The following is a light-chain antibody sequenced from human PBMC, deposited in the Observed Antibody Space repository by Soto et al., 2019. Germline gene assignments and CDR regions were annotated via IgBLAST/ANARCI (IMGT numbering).Light chain of an antibody. CDR3: QQYNNWPWT. Sequence: EIVMTQSPATLSVSPGERATLSCRASQSVSSNLAWYQQKPGQAPRLLIYGASTRATGIPARFSGSGSGTEFTLTISSLQSEDFAVDCCQQYNNWPWTFGQGTKVEIK. J-gene: IGKJ1*01. CDR2: GAS. CDR1: QSVSSN. V-gene: IGKV3-15*01.